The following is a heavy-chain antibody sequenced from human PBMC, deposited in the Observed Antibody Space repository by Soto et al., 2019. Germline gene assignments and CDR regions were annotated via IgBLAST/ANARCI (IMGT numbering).Heavy chain of an antibody. Sequence: TGGSLRLSCAASGFTFSSYGMHWVRQAPGKGLEWVAVISYDGSNKYYADSVKGRFTISRDNSKSTLYLQMNSLRAEDTAVYYCAKAGSGSSWDTGFDYWGQGTLVTVSS. J-gene: IGHJ4*02. D-gene: IGHD1-26*01. V-gene: IGHV3-30*18. CDR2: ISYDGSNK. CDR3: AKAGSGSSWDTGFDY. CDR1: GFTFSSYG.